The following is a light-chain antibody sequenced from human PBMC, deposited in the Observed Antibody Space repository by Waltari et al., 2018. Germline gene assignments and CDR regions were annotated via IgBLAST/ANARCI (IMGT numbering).Light chain of an antibody. Sequence: EIVLTQSPATLSLSPGETATLSCRASQSLRTYLGWYQQKPGQAPRLLRFDASSRATGIPARFRGTGSGTDFTLTVSDLEPEDFGIYYCQQRSIWPYTFGQGTRLEIK. CDR2: DAS. J-gene: IGKJ2*01. CDR3: QQRSIWPYT. CDR1: QSLRTY. V-gene: IGKV3-11*01.